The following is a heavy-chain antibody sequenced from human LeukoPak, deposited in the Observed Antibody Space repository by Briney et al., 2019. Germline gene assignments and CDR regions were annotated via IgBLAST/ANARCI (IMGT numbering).Heavy chain of an antibody. Sequence: GGSLRLSCAASGFTFRSYSMNWVRQAPGKGLEWVANIREDGGLKNYVDSVKGRFTIFRDNAQNLVYLQMNSLRAEDTAIYYCARDAYDKSGYPHYWGQGTLVTVSS. J-gene: IGHJ4*02. CDR2: IREDGGLK. CDR1: GFTFRSYS. D-gene: IGHD3-22*01. V-gene: IGHV3-7*01. CDR3: ARDAYDKSGYPHY.